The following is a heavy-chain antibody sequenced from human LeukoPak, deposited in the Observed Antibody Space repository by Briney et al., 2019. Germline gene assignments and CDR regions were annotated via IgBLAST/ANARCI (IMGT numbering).Heavy chain of an antibody. J-gene: IGHJ4*02. D-gene: IGHD6-13*01. Sequence: ASVKVSCKTSGFSFTSYAFHWVRQAPGQSLEWMGWINAGNGNTKYSQKLQGRLTITGDTSASTVYMELSSLRSEDTAVYYCAREAWGSSRSDYWGQGTLVTVSP. CDR1: GFSFTSYA. V-gene: IGHV1-3*01. CDR3: AREAWGSSRSDY. CDR2: INAGNGNT.